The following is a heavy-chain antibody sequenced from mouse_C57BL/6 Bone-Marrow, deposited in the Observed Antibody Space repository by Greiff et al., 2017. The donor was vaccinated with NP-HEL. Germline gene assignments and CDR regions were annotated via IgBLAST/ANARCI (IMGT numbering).Heavy chain of an antibody. V-gene: IGHV1-61*01. Sequence: QVQLKQSGAELVRPGSSVKLSCKASGYTFTSYWMDWVKQRPGQGLEWIGNIYPSDSETHYNQKFKDKATLTVDKSSSTAYMQLSSLTSEDSAVYYCARKRLRWYFDVWGTGTTVTVSS. J-gene: IGHJ1*03. CDR2: IYPSDSET. D-gene: IGHD2-4*01. CDR1: GYTFTSYW. CDR3: ARKRLRWYFDV.